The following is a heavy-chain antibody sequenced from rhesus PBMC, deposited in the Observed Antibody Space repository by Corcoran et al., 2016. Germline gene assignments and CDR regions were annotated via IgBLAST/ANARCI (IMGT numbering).Heavy chain of an antibody. J-gene: IGHJ3*01. CDR1: GYSISSGYG. D-gene: IGHD6-25*01. CDR3: ARGGVAAGFDF. V-gene: IGHV4-122*02. CDR2: ISYSGST. Sequence: QLQLQESGPGLVKPSETLSLTCAVSGYSISSGYGWSWLRQPPGNGLEWIGYISYSGSTSYNPSLKSRVTMSRDTSKNQFSLKLSSLTAADTAVYYCARGGVAAGFDFWGQGLRVTVSS.